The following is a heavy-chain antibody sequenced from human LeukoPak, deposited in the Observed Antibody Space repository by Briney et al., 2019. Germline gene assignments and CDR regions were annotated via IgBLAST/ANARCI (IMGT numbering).Heavy chain of an antibody. Sequence: GASVKVSCKASGYTFTGYYMHWVRQAPGQGLEWMGWINPNSGGTNYAQKFQGWATMTRDTSISTAYMELSRLRSDDTAVYYCAREQMGYYGSGSLDYWGQGTLVTVSS. J-gene: IGHJ4*02. CDR1: GYTFTGYY. D-gene: IGHD3-10*01. V-gene: IGHV1-2*04. CDR2: INPNSGGT. CDR3: AREQMGYYGSGSLDY.